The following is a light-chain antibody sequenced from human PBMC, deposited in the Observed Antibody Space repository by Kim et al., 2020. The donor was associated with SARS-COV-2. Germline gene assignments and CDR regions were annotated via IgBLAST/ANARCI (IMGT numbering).Light chain of an antibody. CDR2: DVS. J-gene: IGKJ4*01. CDR3: QQRSAWPLT. CDR1: ESARSY. Sequence: LSPGERATLSCRASESARSYLAWYQQKPGQTPRLLIYDVSNRATGIPARFSGSGSGTDFTLTISNLEPEDFAVYYCQQRSAWPLTFGGGTKVEI. V-gene: IGKV3-11*01.